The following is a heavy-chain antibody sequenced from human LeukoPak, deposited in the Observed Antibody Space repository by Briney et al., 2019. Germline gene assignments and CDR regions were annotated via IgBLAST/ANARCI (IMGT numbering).Heavy chain of an antibody. CDR1: GGTFSSYA. V-gene: IGHV1-69*01. D-gene: IGHD3-22*01. Sequence: SVKVSSKASGGTFSSYAISWVRQAPGQGLEWMGGIIPIFGTANYAQKFQGRVTITADESTSTAYMELSSLRSEDTAVYYCARDLLGDSSGTPFDPWGQGTLVTVSS. J-gene: IGHJ5*02. CDR3: ARDLLGDSSGTPFDP. CDR2: IIPIFGTA.